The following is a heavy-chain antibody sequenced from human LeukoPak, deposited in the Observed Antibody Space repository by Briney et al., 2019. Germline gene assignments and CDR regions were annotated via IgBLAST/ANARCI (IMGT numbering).Heavy chain of an antibody. Sequence: SETLSLTCAVYGGSFSGDSWSWIRQSPGKGLEWIGEINHSGSTNYNPSLKSRVTISVDTSKNQFSLKLSSVTAADTAVYYCARDGYNPYYYYMDVWGKGTTVTISS. V-gene: IGHV4-34*01. J-gene: IGHJ6*03. CDR1: GGSFSGDS. CDR2: INHSGST. CDR3: ARDGYNPYYYYMDV. D-gene: IGHD5-24*01.